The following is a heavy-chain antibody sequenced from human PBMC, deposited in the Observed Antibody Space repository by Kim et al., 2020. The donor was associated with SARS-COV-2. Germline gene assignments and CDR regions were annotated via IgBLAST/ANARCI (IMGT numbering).Heavy chain of an antibody. J-gene: IGHJ6*02. D-gene: IGHD6-19*01. Sequence: GGSLRLSCAASGFTFSSYEMNWVRQAPGKGLEWVSYISSSGSTIYYADSVKGRFTISRDNAKNSLYLQMNSLRAEDTAVYYCARSGSGWYGTYYYYYGMDVWGQGTTVTVSS. V-gene: IGHV3-48*03. CDR3: ARSGSGWYGTYYYYYGMDV. CDR1: GFTFSSYE. CDR2: ISSSGSTI.